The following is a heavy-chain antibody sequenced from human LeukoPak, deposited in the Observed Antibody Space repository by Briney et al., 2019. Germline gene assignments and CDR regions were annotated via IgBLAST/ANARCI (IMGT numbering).Heavy chain of an antibody. CDR3: ARGRGSSSQYYFDY. V-gene: IGHV1-8*03. CDR2: MNPNSGNT. Sequence: GASVKVSCKASGYTFTSYDINWVRQATGQGLEWVGWMNPNSGNTGYAQKFQGRVTITGNTSISTAYMELSSLRSEDTAVYYCARGRGSSSQYYFDYWGQGTLVTVSS. CDR1: GYTFTSYD. J-gene: IGHJ4*02. D-gene: IGHD1-26*01.